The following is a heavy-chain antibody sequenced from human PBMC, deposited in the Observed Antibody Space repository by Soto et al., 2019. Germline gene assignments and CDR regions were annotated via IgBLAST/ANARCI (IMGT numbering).Heavy chain of an antibody. CDR2: IKQDGSER. D-gene: IGHD3-22*01. V-gene: IGHV3-7*01. CDR1: GFTFSNYW. CDR3: ARLVLHHYDSSGYWFY. J-gene: IGHJ4*02. Sequence: GGSLRLSCAASGFTFSNYWMSWVRQAPGKGLEWVANIKQDGSERYYVDSVRGRFTISRDNAKNSLFLQMHSLRGEDTAVYYSARLVLHHYDSSGYWFYWGQEPRVTVSS.